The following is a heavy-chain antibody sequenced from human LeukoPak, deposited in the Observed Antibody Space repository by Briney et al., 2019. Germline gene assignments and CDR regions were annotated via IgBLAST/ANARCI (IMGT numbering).Heavy chain of an antibody. J-gene: IGHJ4*02. CDR1: GFTLSRYG. D-gene: IGHD3-10*01. CDR2: ILYDGSNK. V-gene: IGHV3-30*18. CDR3: AKEGGFGEFSDYYFDY. Sequence: WRAPRLSCAAPGFTLSRYGMHRGRPGPGQGAGGGGGILYDGSNKYYADSVKGRFTISRDNSKNTLYLQMNSLRAEDTAVYYCAKEGGFGEFSDYYFDYWGQGTLVTVSS.